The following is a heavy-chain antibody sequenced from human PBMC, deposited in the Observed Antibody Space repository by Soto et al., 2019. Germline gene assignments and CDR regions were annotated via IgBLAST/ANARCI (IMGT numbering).Heavy chain of an antibody. CDR1: GGSFRTYA. CDR3: ATSRGFYEAMEV. J-gene: IGHJ6*02. D-gene: IGHD3-16*01. Sequence: QVHLGQSGAEVKKPGSSVKVSCKSSGGSFRTYAISWVRQAPGQGLEWMGSIMAVFGSATYAQRFQGRVIITADESTTTSYLELSGLQPGDAAVYFCATSRGFYEAMEVWGQGTTVTVSS. V-gene: IGHV1-69*01. CDR2: IMAVFGSA.